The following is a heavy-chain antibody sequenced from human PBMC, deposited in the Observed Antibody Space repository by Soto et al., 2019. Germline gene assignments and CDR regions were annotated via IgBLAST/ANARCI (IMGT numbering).Heavy chain of an antibody. CDR1: GFTFGSYA. D-gene: IGHD6-13*01. J-gene: IGHJ4*02. V-gene: IGHV3-30-3*01. CDR2: ISYDGSNK. Sequence: QVQLVESGGGVVQPGRSLRLSCAASGFTFGSYAIHWVRQAPGKGLEWVAVISYDGSNKYYADSVKGRFTISRDNSKNTLYLQMNSLRAEDTAVYYCARDSPHRRIGAGGTLDYWGQGTLVNVSS. CDR3: ARDSPHRRIGAGGTLDY.